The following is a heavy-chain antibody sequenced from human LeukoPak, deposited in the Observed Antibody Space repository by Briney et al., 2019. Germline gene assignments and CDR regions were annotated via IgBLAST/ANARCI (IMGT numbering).Heavy chain of an antibody. Sequence: SETLSLTCAVYGGSFSGYYWSWIRQPPGKGLEWIGEINHSGSTNYNPSLKSRVTISVDTSKNQFSLKLSSVTAADTAVYYCARGVEGYFDHWGQGTLVTVSS. CDR3: ARGVEGYFDH. V-gene: IGHV4-34*01. CDR2: INHSGST. CDR1: GGSFSGYY. J-gene: IGHJ4*02.